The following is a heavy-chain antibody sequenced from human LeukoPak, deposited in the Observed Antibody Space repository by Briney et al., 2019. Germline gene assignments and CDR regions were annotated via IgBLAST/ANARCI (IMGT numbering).Heavy chain of an antibody. Sequence: GGSLRLSCAASGFIFSSQWMGWVRQAPGKGLEWVGFIRSKAYGGTTEYAASVKGRFTISRDDSKSIAYLQMNSLKTEDTAVYYCTREGASHWGYYFDYWGQGTLVTVSS. V-gene: IGHV3-49*04. CDR3: TREGASHWGYYFDY. D-gene: IGHD7-27*01. CDR1: GFIFSSQW. J-gene: IGHJ4*02. CDR2: IRSKAYGGTT.